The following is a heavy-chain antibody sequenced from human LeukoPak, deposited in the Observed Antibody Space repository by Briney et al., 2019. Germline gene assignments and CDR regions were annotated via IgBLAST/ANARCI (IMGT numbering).Heavy chain of an antibody. J-gene: IGHJ3*02. CDR2: ISSSGSTI. Sequence: QSGGSLRLSCAASGFTFSDYYMSWIRQAPGKGLEWVSYISSSGSTIYYADSVKGRFTTSRDNAKNSLYLQMNSLRAEDTAVYYCARDIGSSWSRDAFDIWGQGTMVTVSS. CDR1: GFTFSDYY. CDR3: ARDIGSSWSRDAFDI. D-gene: IGHD6-13*01. V-gene: IGHV3-11*01.